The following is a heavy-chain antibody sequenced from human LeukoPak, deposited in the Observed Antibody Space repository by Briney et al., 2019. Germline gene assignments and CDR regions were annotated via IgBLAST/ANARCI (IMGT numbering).Heavy chain of an antibody. Sequence: ASVKVSCKASGYTFTSYYMHWVRQAPGQGLEWMGIINPSGGSTSYAQKFQGRVTMTRDMSTSTVYMELSSLRSEDTAVYYCARHDSSGYYLGWFDPWGQGTLVTVSS. V-gene: IGHV1-46*01. CDR3: ARHDSSGYYLGWFDP. J-gene: IGHJ5*02. CDR2: INPSGGST. CDR1: GYTFTSYY. D-gene: IGHD3-22*01.